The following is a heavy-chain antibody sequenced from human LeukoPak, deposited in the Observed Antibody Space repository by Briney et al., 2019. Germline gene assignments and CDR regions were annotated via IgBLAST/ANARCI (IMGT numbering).Heavy chain of an antibody. J-gene: IGHJ6*03. D-gene: IGHD4-23*01. Sequence: PGGSLRLSCAASGFTFSSYSMNWVRQAPGKGLEWVSSISSSSSYIYYADSVKGRFTISRDNAKNSLYLQMNSLRAEDTAVYYCARGDYAGGYYYMDVWGKGTTVTISS. CDR3: ARGDYAGGYYYMDV. CDR2: ISSSSSYI. CDR1: GFTFSSYS. V-gene: IGHV3-21*01.